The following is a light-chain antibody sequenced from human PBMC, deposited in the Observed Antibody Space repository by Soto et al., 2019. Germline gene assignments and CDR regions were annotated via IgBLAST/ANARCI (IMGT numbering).Light chain of an antibody. J-gene: IGKJ5*01. CDR3: QQLNSYPQT. CDR2: AAS. Sequence: QLTQSPSSLSAACGYRITISCRASQDISTHLAWFAQKPGRAPPLLIYAASTLHSGVPSRFSGSGSGTEFTLTISSLQPEDFATYYCQQLNSYPQTFGQGTRLEIK. V-gene: IGKV1-9*01. CDR1: QDISTH.